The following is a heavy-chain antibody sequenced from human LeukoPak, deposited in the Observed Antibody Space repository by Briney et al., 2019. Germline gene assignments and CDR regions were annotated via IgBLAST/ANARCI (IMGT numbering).Heavy chain of an antibody. J-gene: IGHJ4*02. V-gene: IGHV4-30-4*01. CDR3: ARPDYHSSASYYGPFDY. D-gene: IGHD3-22*01. CDR1: SGSISSNDYY. Sequence: PSETLSLTCTVPSGSISSNDYYWNWIRQPPGKGLEWIGYIYYSGSTYYNPSLKSRVTISIDTSKIQFSLKLSSVTAADTAVYFCARPDYHSSASYYGPFDYWGQGSLVTVSS. CDR2: IYYSGST.